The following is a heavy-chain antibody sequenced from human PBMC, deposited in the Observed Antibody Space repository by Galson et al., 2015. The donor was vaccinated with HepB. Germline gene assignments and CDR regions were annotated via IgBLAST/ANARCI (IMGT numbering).Heavy chain of an antibody. V-gene: IGHV3-30*18. D-gene: IGHD6-19*01. CDR3: AKNGDSSGWFLDY. Sequence: SLRLSCAASGFTFSSYGMHWVRQAPGKGLEWVAVISYDGSNKYYADSVKGRFTISRDNSKNTLYLQMNSLRAEDTAVYYCAKNGDSSGWFLDYWSQGTLVTVSS. CDR1: GFTFSSYG. CDR2: ISYDGSNK. J-gene: IGHJ4*02.